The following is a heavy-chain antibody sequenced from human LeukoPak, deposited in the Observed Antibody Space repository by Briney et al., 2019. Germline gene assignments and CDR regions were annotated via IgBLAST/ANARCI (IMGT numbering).Heavy chain of an antibody. CDR1: GGSISSSSYY. CDR2: IYYSGST. Sequence: SETLSLTCTVSGGSISSSSYYWGWIRQPPGKGLEWIGSIYYSGSTYYNPSLKSRVTISVDTSKNQFSLKLSSVTAADTAVYYCARRFGERLYSNNDAFDSWGQGTLVTVSS. J-gene: IGHJ4*02. D-gene: IGHD4-11*01. V-gene: IGHV4-39*07. CDR3: ARRFGERLYSNNDAFDS.